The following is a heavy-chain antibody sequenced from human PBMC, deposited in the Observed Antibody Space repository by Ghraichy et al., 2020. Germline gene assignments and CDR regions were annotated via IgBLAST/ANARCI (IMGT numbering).Heavy chain of an antibody. CDR1: GFTFNSYG. Sequence: GGSLRLFCAASGFTFNSYGMSWVRQAPGKGLEWVSAISGSGGNTYYADSVKGRFTISRDNSKNTLYLQMNSLRVEDMALYYCAKDQSISSGLAFDFWGQGTLVTVSS. J-gene: IGHJ4*02. CDR2: ISGSGGNT. D-gene: IGHD6-6*01. CDR3: AKDQSISSGLAFDF. V-gene: IGHV3-23*01.